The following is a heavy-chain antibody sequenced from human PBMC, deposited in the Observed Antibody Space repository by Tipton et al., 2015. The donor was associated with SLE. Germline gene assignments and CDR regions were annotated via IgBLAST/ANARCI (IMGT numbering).Heavy chain of an antibody. CDR2: ISTYSGNT. CDR3: ARSIVATTDFDY. V-gene: IGHV1-18*01. J-gene: IGHJ4*02. Sequence: QSGPEVKKPGASVKVSCKTSGYTFTSSGISWVRQAPGQGPEWMGWISTYSGNTNYAQKLQGRVTMTTDTSTSTAYMELRSLRSDDTAVYYCARSIVATTDFDYWGQGTLVTVSS. D-gene: IGHD5-12*01. CDR1: GYTFTSSG.